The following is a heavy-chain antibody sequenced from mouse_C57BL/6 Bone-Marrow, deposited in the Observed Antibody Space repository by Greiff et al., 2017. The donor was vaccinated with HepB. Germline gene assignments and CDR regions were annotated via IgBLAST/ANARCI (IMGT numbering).Heavy chain of an antibody. D-gene: IGHD1-1*01. Sequence: QVQLKQSGPELVKPGASVKLSCKASGYTFTSYDINWVKQRPGQGLEWIGWIYPRDGSTKYNEKFKGKATLTVDTSSSAAYMELHSLTSEASAVYFCARWYYGSSSSYWYFDVWGTGTTVTVSS. V-gene: IGHV1-85*01. J-gene: IGHJ1*03. CDR1: GYTFTSYD. CDR2: IYPRDGST. CDR3: ARWYYGSSSSYWYFDV.